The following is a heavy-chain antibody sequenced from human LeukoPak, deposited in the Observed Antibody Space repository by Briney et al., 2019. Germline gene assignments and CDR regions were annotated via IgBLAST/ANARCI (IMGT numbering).Heavy chain of an antibody. CDR1: GGSISSSSYY. V-gene: IGHV4-39*07. CDR3: ARDSRISAAGRGLYYFDY. Sequence: SETLSLTCTVSGGSISSSSYYWGWIRQPPGKGLEWIGSLYYSGSTYYNPSLKSRVTISVDTSKNQFSLKLSSVTAADTAVYYCARDSRISAAGRGLYYFDYWGQGTLVTVSS. D-gene: IGHD6-13*01. CDR2: LYYSGST. J-gene: IGHJ4*02.